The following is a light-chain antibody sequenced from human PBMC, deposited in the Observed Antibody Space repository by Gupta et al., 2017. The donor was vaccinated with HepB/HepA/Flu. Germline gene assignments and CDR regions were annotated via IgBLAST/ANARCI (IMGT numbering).Light chain of an antibody. Sequence: QMTHSPYSLSASLGDRVTITCRPSQSISSHLNWYQQKPGKAPKLLIYAASSLQSGVPSRFSGSRSGTDFTLTISSLQPEDFATYYCQETYSTPRTFGQGTKVEI. CDR3: QETYSTPRT. CDR2: AAS. CDR1: QSISSH. V-gene: IGKV1-39*01. J-gene: IGKJ1*01.